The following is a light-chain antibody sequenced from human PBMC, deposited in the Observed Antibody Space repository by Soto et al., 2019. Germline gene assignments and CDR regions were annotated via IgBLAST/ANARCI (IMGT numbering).Light chain of an antibody. CDR1: QSVSTNY. CDR3: HQYGSTPFT. V-gene: IGKV3-20*01. J-gene: IGKJ3*01. Sequence: EIVLTQSPGTLSLSPGDRATLSCRASQSVSTNYLAWYQQKLGQAPRLIIYGASSRATGIPDRFSGNGSGTDFTLTISRLEPEDFAVYYCHQYGSTPFTFGPGTKVDIK. CDR2: GAS.